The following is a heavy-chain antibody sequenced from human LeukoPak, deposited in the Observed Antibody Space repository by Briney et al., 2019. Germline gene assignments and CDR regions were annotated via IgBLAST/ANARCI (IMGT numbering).Heavy chain of an antibody. V-gene: IGHV3-7*01. J-gene: IGHJ6*03. CDR1: GFTFSSYW. CDR3: ARELGRYYMDV. Sequence: PGGALRLSCAASGFTFSSYWMSWVRQAPGKGLEWVANIKQDGSEKYYVDSVKGRFTISRDNAKNSLYLQMNSLRAEDTAVYYCARELGRYYMDVWGKGTTVTVSS. CDR2: IKQDGSEK.